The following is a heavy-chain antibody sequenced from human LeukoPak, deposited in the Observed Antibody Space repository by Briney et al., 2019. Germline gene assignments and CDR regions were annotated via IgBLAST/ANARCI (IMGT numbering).Heavy chain of an antibody. CDR3: AKGTQAQWLVPVGFDY. CDR2: INSDGSST. D-gene: IGHD6-19*01. Sequence: PGGSLRLSCAASGFTFSSYWMHWVRQAPGKGLVWVSRINSDGSSTSYADSVKGRFTISRDNSKNTLYLQMNSLRAEDTAVYYCAKGTQAQWLVPVGFDYWGQGTLATVSS. J-gene: IGHJ4*02. CDR1: GFTFSSYW. V-gene: IGHV3-74*01.